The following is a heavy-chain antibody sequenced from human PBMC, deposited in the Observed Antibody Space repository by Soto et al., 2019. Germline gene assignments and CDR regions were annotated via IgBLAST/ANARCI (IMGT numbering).Heavy chain of an antibody. CDR1: GFTFSSYG. D-gene: IGHD4-17*01. CDR3: ARVNLDYQGFYYYYMDV. V-gene: IGHV3-33*01. Sequence: GGSLRLSCAASGFTFSSYGMHWVRQAPGKGLEWVAVIWYDGSNKYYADSVKGRFTISRDNSKNTLYLQMNSLRAEDTALYYCARVNLDYQGFYYYYMDVWGKGTTVTVSS. J-gene: IGHJ6*03. CDR2: IWYDGSNK.